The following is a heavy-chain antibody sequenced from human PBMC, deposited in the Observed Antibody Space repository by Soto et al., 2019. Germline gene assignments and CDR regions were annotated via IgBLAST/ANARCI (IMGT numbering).Heavy chain of an antibody. CDR1: GGTFTSYA. CDR3: ARATSFPPAYYCQSSCFNAPDY. Sequence: SVKVSCKASGGTFTSYAISWVRQAPGQGLEWMGGIIPYFGNANYAQKFQGRVTITADESTSTAYMELSSLRSEDTAMYYCARATSFPPAYYCQSSCFNAPDYWGQGTPVTVSS. J-gene: IGHJ4*02. CDR2: IIPYFGNA. D-gene: IGHD3-22*01. V-gene: IGHV1-69*13.